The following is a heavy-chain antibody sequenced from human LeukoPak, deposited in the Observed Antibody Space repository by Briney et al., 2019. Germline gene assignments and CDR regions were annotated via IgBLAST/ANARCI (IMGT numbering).Heavy chain of an antibody. CDR1: GGSISSYD. J-gene: IGHJ4*02. V-gene: IGHV4-4*07. Sequence: SETLSLTCTVSGGSISSYDWSWIRQPAGKGLEWIGRIYTSGSTNYNPSLKSRVTMSVDTSKNQFSLKLSSVTAADTAVYYCARGARLDDYSNYYFDYWGQGTLVTVSS. CDR2: IYTSGST. CDR3: ARGARLDDYSNYYFDY. D-gene: IGHD4-11*01.